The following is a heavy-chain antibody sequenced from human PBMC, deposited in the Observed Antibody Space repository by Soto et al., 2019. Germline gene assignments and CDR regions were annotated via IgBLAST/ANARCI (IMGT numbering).Heavy chain of an antibody. V-gene: IGHV4-30-4*01. Sequence: PSETLSLTCTVSGGSISSGDYYWSWIRQPPGKGLEWIGYIYYSGSTYYNPSLKSRVTISVDTSKNQFSLKLSSVTAADTAVYYCAIEHDSSGYYSYYFDYWGQGTRVTVSS. J-gene: IGHJ4*02. CDR1: GGSISSGDYY. CDR2: IYYSGST. D-gene: IGHD3-22*01. CDR3: AIEHDSSGYYSYYFDY.